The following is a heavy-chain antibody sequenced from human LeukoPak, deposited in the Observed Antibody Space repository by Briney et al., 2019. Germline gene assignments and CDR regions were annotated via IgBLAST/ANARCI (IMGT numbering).Heavy chain of an antibody. J-gene: IGHJ4*02. Sequence: GGSLRLSCAASGFTFSSHGMNWVRQAPGKGLEWVSGISPNGVITYYADSVKGRFTISRDNSKNTLYLQMNSLRAEDTAVYYCAKPARTDYADYWGQGTLVTVSS. D-gene: IGHD1-14*01. CDR2: ISPNGVIT. CDR1: GFTFSSHG. CDR3: AKPARTDYADY. V-gene: IGHV3-23*01.